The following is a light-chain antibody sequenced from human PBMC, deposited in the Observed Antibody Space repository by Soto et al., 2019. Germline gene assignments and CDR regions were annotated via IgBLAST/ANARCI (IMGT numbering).Light chain of an antibody. Sequence: DIQMTQSPSSLSASVGDRVTITCRASQSINSHLNWYQQKPGKPPKLLIHTTSSLQSGVPSRFSGSGAGTDFTLTISSLQPEDFATYYCQQCDSTPQTFGGGTNVEI. CDR1: QSINSH. J-gene: IGKJ4*01. CDR2: TTS. CDR3: QQCDSTPQT. V-gene: IGKV1-39*01.